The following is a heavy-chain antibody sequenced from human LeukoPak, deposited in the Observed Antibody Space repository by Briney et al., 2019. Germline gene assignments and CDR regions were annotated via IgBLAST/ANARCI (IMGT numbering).Heavy chain of an antibody. V-gene: IGHV1-2*02. CDR1: GYTFTGYY. CDR3: ARGICSGGSCYSNWFDP. D-gene: IGHD2-15*01. J-gene: IGHJ5*02. Sequence: ASVKVSCKASGYTFTGYYMHWVRQAPGQGLEWMGWINPNSGGTNYAQKFQGRVTMTRDTSISTAYMELSRPRSDDTAVYYCARGICSGGSCYSNWFDPWGQGTLVTVSS. CDR2: INPNSGGT.